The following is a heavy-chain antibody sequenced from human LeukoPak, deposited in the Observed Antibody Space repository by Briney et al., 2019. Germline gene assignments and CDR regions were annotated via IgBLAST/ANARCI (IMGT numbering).Heavy chain of an antibody. J-gene: IGHJ4*02. V-gene: IGHV3-30*18. CDR3: AKDPDCGSGPLYGYLDY. CDR2: ISYDGSNK. CDR1: GFTFSSNG. Sequence: PGGSLRLSCAASGFTFSSNGMNWVRQAPGKGLEWVADISYDGSNKYNADSVRSRFTISRANTKTTLFLQMTVTGADVTAVYYGAKDPDCGSGPLYGYLDYWGQGTLVTVSS. D-gene: IGHD3-10*01.